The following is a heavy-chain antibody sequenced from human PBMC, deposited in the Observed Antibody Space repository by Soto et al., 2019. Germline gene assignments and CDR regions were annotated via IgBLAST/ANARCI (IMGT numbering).Heavy chain of an antibody. Sequence: SVKVSCKASGGTFSSYAISWVRQAPGQGLEWMGGIIPIFGTANYAQKFQGRVTITADESTSTAYMELSSLRSEDTAVYYCARVPYGSGSYYNDKNWFDPWGQGTLVTVSS. CDR2: IIPIFGTA. V-gene: IGHV1-69*13. D-gene: IGHD3-10*01. J-gene: IGHJ5*02. CDR1: GGTFSSYA. CDR3: ARVPYGSGSYYNDKNWFDP.